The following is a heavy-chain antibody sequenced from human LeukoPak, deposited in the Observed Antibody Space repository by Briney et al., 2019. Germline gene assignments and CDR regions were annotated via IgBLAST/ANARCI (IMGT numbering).Heavy chain of an antibody. Sequence: SVKVSCKASGCTFSSYTISWVRQAPGQGLEWMGRIIPILGIANYAQKFQGRVTITADKSTSTAYMELSSLRSEDTAVYYCAGAAYNWNDYYYYGMDVWGQGTTVTVSS. CDR2: IIPILGIA. CDR1: GCTFSSYT. J-gene: IGHJ6*02. CDR3: AGAAYNWNDYYYYGMDV. V-gene: IGHV1-69*02. D-gene: IGHD1-20*01.